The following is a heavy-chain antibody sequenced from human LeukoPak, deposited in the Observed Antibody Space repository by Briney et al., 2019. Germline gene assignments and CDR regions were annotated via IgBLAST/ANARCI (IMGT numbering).Heavy chain of an antibody. D-gene: IGHD6-13*01. Sequence: GASVKVSCKASGYTFTSYYMHWVRQAPGQGLEWMGIINPSGGSTSYAQKFQGRVTMTRDTSTSAVYMELSSLRCEDTAVYYCARGEDSIAAAGTNWFDPWGQGTLVTVSS. V-gene: IGHV1-46*01. J-gene: IGHJ5*02. CDR3: ARGEDSIAAAGTNWFDP. CDR2: INPSGGST. CDR1: GYTFTSYY.